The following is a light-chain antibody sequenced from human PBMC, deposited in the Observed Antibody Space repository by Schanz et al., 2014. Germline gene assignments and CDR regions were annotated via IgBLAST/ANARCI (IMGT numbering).Light chain of an antibody. Sequence: QSALTQPPSVSGSPGQSVTISCTGTTSDVGTYNRVSWYQQPPGTAPKLMIYEVSNRPSGVPDRFSGSKSGNTASLTVSGLQAEDEADYYCSSYAGGNSPYVFGTGTKVTVL. J-gene: IGLJ1*01. V-gene: IGLV2-18*02. CDR2: EVS. CDR3: SSYAGGNSPYV. CDR1: TSDVGTYNR.